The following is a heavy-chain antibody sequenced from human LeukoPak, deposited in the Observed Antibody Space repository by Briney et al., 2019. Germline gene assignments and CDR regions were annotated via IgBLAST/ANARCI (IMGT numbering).Heavy chain of an antibody. D-gene: IGHD3-22*01. Sequence: PSETLSLTCTVSGGSISSYYWSWIRQPAGKGLEWIGRIYTSGSTNYNPSLKSRVTMSVDTSKNQFSLKLSSVTAADTAVYYCIGTYYYDSSGYYYAPDYWGQGTLVTVSS. CDR3: IGTYYYDSSGYYYAPDY. CDR2: IYTSGST. CDR1: GGSISSYY. J-gene: IGHJ4*02. V-gene: IGHV4-4*07.